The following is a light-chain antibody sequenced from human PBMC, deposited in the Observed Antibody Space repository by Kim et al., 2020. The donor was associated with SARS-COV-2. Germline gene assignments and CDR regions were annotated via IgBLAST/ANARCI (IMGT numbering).Light chain of an antibody. CDR1: QSVSSSY. V-gene: IGKV3-20*01. Sequence: EIVLTQSPCTLSLSPGERATLSCRASQSVSSSYLAWYQQKPGQAPRLLIYGASSRATGIPDRFSGSGSGTDFTLTISRLEPEDFAVYYCQQYGSSYTLGQGTKLEI. CDR2: GAS. CDR3: QQYGSSYT. J-gene: IGKJ2*01.